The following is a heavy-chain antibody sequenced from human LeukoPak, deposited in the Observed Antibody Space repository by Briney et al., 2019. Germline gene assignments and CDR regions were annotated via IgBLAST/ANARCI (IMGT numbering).Heavy chain of an antibody. CDR2: ISDSGDIT. J-gene: IGHJ3*02. CDR1: GFTFSSYA. CDR3: AKDRRGGSYYAATLDI. D-gene: IGHD1-26*01. V-gene: IGHV3-23*01. Sequence: PGGSLRLSCAASGFTFSSYAMSWVRQAQGKGLEWVSGISDSGDITYYADSVKGRFTISRDNSKNTLYVQMNSLRVEDTAVYYCAKDRRGGSYYAATLDIWGQGTMVTVSS.